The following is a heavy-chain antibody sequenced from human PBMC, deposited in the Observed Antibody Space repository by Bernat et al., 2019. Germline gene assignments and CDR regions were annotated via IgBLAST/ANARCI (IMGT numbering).Heavy chain of an antibody. CDR3: ARDLIVGAGPIGY. D-gene: IGHD1-26*01. CDR2: ISSSSSTI. J-gene: IGHJ4*02. Sequence: EVQLVESGGGLVQPGGSLRLSCAASGFTFSSYSMNWVRQAPGKGLEWVSYISSSSSTIYYADSVKGRFTISRDNAKNSLYLQMNSLRAEDTAVYYCARDLIVGAGPIGYWGQGTLVTVSS. V-gene: IGHV3-48*01. CDR1: GFTFSSYS.